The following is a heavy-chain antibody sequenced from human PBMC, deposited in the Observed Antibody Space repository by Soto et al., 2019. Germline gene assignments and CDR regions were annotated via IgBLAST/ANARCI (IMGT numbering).Heavy chain of an antibody. V-gene: IGHV1-3*01. CDR2: INAGNGNT. Sequence: ASVKVSCKASGYTFTSYAMHWVRQAPGQRLEWMGWINAGNGNTKYSQKFQGRVTITRDTSASTAYMELSSLRSEDTAVYYCASNSRITIFGVVPPEYYYYGMDVWGQGTTVTVSS. J-gene: IGHJ6*02. CDR1: GYTFTSYA. D-gene: IGHD3-3*01. CDR3: ASNSRITIFGVVPPEYYYYGMDV.